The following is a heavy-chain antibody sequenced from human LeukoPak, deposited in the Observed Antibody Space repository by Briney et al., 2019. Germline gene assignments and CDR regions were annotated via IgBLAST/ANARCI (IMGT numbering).Heavy chain of an antibody. CDR3: ARGTGDLTLYYYYYYMDV. V-gene: IGHV1-8*03. D-gene: IGHD4-17*01. CDR1: GYTFTSYD. J-gene: IGHJ6*03. CDR2: MNPNSGNT. Sequence: ASVRVSCKASGYTFTSYDINWVRQAPGQGLEWMGWMNPNSGNTDYAQKFQGRVTITRNTSISTAYMELSSLRSEDTAVYYCARGTGDLTLYYYYYYMDVWGKGTTVTVSS.